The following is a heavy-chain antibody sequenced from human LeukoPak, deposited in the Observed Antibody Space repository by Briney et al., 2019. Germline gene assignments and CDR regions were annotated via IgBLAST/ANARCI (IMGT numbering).Heavy chain of an antibody. D-gene: IGHD4-11*01. CDR3: ARPPYSNYGRSYFDY. Sequence: HSGGSLRLSCAASGFTFSSYEMNWVRQAPGKGLEWVSYISSSGSTIYYADSVKGRFTISRDNAKNSLYLQMNSLRAEDTALYFCARPPYSNYGRSYFDYWGQGTLVTVSS. V-gene: IGHV3-48*03. J-gene: IGHJ4*02. CDR2: ISSSGSTI. CDR1: GFTFSSYE.